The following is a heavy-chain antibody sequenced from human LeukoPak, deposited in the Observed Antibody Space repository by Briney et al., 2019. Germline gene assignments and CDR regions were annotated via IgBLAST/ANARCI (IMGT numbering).Heavy chain of an antibody. D-gene: IGHD3-10*01. CDR1: GGSFSGYY. V-gene: IGHV4-34*01. CDR2: INHSGST. Sequence: PSETLSLTCAVYGGSFSGYYWSWIRQPPGKGLEWIGEINHSGSTNYNPSLKSRVTISVDTSKNQFSLKLSSVTAADTAVYYCARHFRGTMVRGVINSWGQGTLVTVSS. J-gene: IGHJ4*02. CDR3: ARHFRGTMVRGVINS.